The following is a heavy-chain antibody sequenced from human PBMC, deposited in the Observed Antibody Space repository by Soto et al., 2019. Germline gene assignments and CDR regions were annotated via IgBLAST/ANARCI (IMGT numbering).Heavy chain of an antibody. CDR3: ARMVRGSKTDSHYYMDV. Sequence: QVALVQSGVEVKKPGASVKVSCKASGYTFTNHGLSWVRQAPGQGLEWMGWISASNGDTNYAPKFLGRVTVTTDTSTSTGYMELRSLKPEDTAVYYFARMVRGSKTDSHYYMDVWGKGTTVTVSS. CDR2: ISASNGDT. V-gene: IGHV1-18*04. CDR1: GYTFTNHG. J-gene: IGHJ6*03. D-gene: IGHD3-10*01.